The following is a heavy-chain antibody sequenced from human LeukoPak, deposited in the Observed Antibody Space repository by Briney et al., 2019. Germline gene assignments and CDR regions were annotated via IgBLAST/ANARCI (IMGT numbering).Heavy chain of an antibody. V-gene: IGHV3-30*18. J-gene: IGHJ4*02. CDR3: AKVRWGSDNALDS. CDR1: GFPFSDYG. D-gene: IGHD3-16*01. CDR2: ISHDGSNK. Sequence: GTSLRLSCAASGFPFSDYGMYWVRQAPGKGLEWLAVISHDGSNKHYADSVKGRITISRDNSMNTLYLQMNSLTAEDTAVYYCAKVRWGSDNALDSWGQGTLVTGSS.